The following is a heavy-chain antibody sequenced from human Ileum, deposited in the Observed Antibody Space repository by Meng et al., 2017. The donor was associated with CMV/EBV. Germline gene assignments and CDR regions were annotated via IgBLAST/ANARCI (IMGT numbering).Heavy chain of an antibody. J-gene: IGHJ4*02. Sequence: QGQLVQSGTKVNKPGASVNVSCKTYRYTFTAKHLHWVRQAPGQGLEWMGWIYPQNGGTYFAQKFQGRVTMTSDTSTTTAYMELSSLTSDDTAIYYCVKEDWYFDFWGQGTLVTVSS. CDR3: VKEDWYFDF. CDR2: IYPQNGGT. D-gene: IGHD3-9*01. V-gene: IGHV1-2*02. CDR1: RYTFTAKH.